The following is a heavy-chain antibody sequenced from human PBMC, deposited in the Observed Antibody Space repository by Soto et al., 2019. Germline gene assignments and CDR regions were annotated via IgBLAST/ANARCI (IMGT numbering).Heavy chain of an antibody. CDR2: INHSGST. J-gene: IGHJ5*02. V-gene: IGHV4-34*01. CDR3: ARAPLVVVPPKMGGFAP. CDR1: GGSFSGYY. D-gene: IGHD2-2*01. Sequence: PSETLSLTCAVYGGSFSGYYWSWIRQPPGKGLEWIGEINHSGSTNYNPSLKSRVTISVDTSKNQFSLKLSSVTAADTAVYYCARAPLVVVPPKMGGFAPGGKEPLVT.